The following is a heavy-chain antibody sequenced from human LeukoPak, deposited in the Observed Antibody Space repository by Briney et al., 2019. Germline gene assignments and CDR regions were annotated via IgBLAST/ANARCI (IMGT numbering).Heavy chain of an antibody. Sequence: GGSLRLSCAASGFAFSSYIMNWVRQAPGKGLEWVSSISSSSSYIYYADSVKGRFTISRDNAKNSLYLQMNSLRAEDTAVYYCARDLGGYDFWSGFPSAFDYWGQGTLVTVSS. J-gene: IGHJ4*02. V-gene: IGHV3-21*01. D-gene: IGHD3-3*01. CDR1: GFAFSSYI. CDR2: ISSSSSYI. CDR3: ARDLGGYDFWSGFPSAFDY.